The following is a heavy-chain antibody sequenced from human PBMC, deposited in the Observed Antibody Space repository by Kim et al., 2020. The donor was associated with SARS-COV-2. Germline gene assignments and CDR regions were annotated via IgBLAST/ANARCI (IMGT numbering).Heavy chain of an antibody. D-gene: IGHD6-19*01. CDR3: AKVISDWYLGPFDL. J-gene: IGHJ3*01. V-gene: IGHV3-9*01. CDR2: ISWNSASI. Sequence: GGSLRLSCTASGTTFGDDAMYWVRQAPGKGLEWVSGISWNSASIAYADSVKGRFTISRDNAKNSLYLQMDSLKAEDTALYYCAKVISDWYLGPFDLWGQGTMVTVSS. CDR1: GTTFGDDA.